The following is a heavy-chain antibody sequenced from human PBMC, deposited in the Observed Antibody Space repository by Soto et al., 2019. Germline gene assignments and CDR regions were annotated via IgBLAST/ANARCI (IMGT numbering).Heavy chain of an antibody. CDR1: GGSISSDHYH. J-gene: IGHJ3*02. V-gene: IGHV4-30-4*01. D-gene: IGHD4-17*01. Sequence: PSETLSLTCTVSGGSISSDHYHWTWIRQTPGKGLEWIGYIHYSRSVYYNPSLQSRVTMSVDTSKNLFSLKLSSVTAADTAVYYCARKSGLRSVAFDIWGQGTMVTVSS. CDR2: IHYSRSV. CDR3: ARKSGLRSVAFDI.